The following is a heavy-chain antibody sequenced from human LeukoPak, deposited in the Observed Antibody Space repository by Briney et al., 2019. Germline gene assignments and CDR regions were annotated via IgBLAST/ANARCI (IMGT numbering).Heavy chain of an antibody. CDR1: GYTLSNHA. CDR2: IIPIFGTA. CDR3: ARTLVRGDTANYYYYYGMDV. Sequence: SVKVSCKGSGYTLSNHAFSWVRQAPGQGLEWMGGIIPIFGTANYAQKFQGRVTITADESTSTAYMELSSLRSEDTAVYYCARTLVRGDTANYYYYYGMDVWGQGTTVTVSS. D-gene: IGHD3-10*01. V-gene: IGHV1-69*13. J-gene: IGHJ6*02.